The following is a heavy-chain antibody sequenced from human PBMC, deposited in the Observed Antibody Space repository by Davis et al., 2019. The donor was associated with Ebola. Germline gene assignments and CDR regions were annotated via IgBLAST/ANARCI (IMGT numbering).Heavy chain of an antibody. CDR3: ASAFLGGYFDY. CDR2: ISAYNGNT. Sequence: ASVKVSCKASGYTFTSYGISWVRQAPGQGLEWMGWISAYNGNTNYAQKLQGRVTMTTDTSTSTAYMELRSLRSDDTAVYYYASAFLGGYFDYWGQGTLVTVSS. V-gene: IGHV1-18*04. CDR1: GYTFTSYG. D-gene: IGHD2/OR15-2a*01. J-gene: IGHJ4*02.